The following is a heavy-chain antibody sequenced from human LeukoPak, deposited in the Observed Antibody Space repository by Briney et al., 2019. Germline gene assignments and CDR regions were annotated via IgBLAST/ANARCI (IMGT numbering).Heavy chain of an antibody. V-gene: IGHV4-34*01. J-gene: IGHJ4*02. CDR3: ARGLITMVRGALGY. Sequence: SETLSLTCAVYGGSFSGYYWSWIRQPPGKGLEWIGEINHSGSTNYNPSLKSRVTISVDTSKNQFSLKLSSVTAADTAVYYCARGLITMVRGALGYWGQGTLVAVSS. CDR2: INHSGST. D-gene: IGHD3-10*01. CDR1: GGSFSGYY.